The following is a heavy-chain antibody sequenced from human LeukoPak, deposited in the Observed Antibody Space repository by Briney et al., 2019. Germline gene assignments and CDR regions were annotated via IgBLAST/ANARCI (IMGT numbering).Heavy chain of an antibody. J-gene: IGHJ4*02. D-gene: IGHD3-10*01. CDR2: ISYDGSNK. CDR1: GFTSSSYA. CDR3: AKEIGDGGTDWPPFDY. Sequence: AGGSLRLSCAASGFTSSSYAMHWVRQAPGKGLEWVAVISYDGSNKYYADSVKGRFTISRDNSKNTLYLQMNSLRAEDTAVYYCAKEIGDGGTDWPPFDYWGQGTLVTVSS. V-gene: IGHV3-30*04.